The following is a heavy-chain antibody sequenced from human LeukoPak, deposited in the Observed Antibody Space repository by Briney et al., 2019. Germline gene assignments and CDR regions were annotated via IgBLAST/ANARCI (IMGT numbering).Heavy chain of an antibody. CDR2: INHSGST. D-gene: IGHD2-2*01. CDR3: ARRRGYCSSTSCSSYRFDY. CDR1: GRSFSGYY. J-gene: IGHJ4*02. Sequence: SETLSLTCAVYGRSFSGYYWSWIRQPPGKGLEWIGEINHSGSTNYNPSLKSRVTISADTSKNQFSLKLSSVTAADTAVYYCARRRGYCSSTSCSSYRFDYWGQGTLVTVSS. V-gene: IGHV4-34*01.